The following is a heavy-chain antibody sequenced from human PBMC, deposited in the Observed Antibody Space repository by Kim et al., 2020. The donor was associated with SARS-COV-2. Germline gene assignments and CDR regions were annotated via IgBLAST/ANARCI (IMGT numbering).Heavy chain of an antibody. V-gene: IGHV3-48*02. D-gene: IGHD3-10*01. CDR2: ISSSSTI. Sequence: GGSLRLSCAASGFTFSSYSMNWVRQAPGKGLEWVSYISSSSTIYYADSVKGRFTISRDNAKNSLYLQMNSLRDEDTAVYYCARDSPNYYGSGSYYSEDYYYYGMDVWGQGTTVTVSS. CDR3: ARDSPNYYGSGSYYSEDYYYYGMDV. J-gene: IGHJ6*02. CDR1: GFTFSSYS.